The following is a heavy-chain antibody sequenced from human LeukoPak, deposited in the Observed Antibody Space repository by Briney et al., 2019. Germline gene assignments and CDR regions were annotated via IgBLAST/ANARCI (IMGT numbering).Heavy chain of an antibody. D-gene: IGHD5-18*01. J-gene: IGHJ5*02. Sequence: PPETLSLTCTVSGGSISSTKYYWGWIRQPPGKGLEWIGTIFNSGSTHYNPSLKSRVTISVDTSRNQFSLKLSSVTAADTAVYYCARSRFRGYSYGNPNWFDPWGQGTLVTVSS. CDR3: ARSRFRGYSYGNPNWFDP. CDR2: IFNSGST. V-gene: IGHV4-39*07. CDR1: GGSISSTKYY.